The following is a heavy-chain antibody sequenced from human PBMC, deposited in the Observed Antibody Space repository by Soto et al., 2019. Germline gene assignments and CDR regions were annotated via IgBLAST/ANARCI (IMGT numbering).Heavy chain of an antibody. CDR2: IIPILGIA. J-gene: IGHJ3*02. V-gene: IGHV1-69*02. CDR3: ATYIQYDAFDI. CDR1: GGTFSSYT. Sequence: QVQLVQSGAEVKKPGSSVKVSCKASGGTFSSYTISWVRQAPGQGLEWMGRIIPILGIANYAQKFQGRVTSTADKSTSTAYMELSSLRSEDTAVYYCATYIQYDAFDIWGQGTMVTVSS. D-gene: IGHD4-4*01.